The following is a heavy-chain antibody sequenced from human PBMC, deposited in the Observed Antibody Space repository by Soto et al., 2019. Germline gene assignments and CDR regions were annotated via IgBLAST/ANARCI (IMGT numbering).Heavy chain of an antibody. CDR2: ISYDGSTI. J-gene: IGHJ5*02. CDR1: GFTFSSYG. CDR3: ARGDNDSSGYYSLNWFDP. D-gene: IGHD3-22*01. Sequence: GGSLRPSCAASGFTFSSYGMHWVRQAPGKGLEWVAVISYDGSTIYYADSVKGRFTISRDNAKNSLYLQMNSLRDEDTAVYYCARGDNDSSGYYSLNWFDPWGQGILVTVSS. V-gene: IGHV3-30*03.